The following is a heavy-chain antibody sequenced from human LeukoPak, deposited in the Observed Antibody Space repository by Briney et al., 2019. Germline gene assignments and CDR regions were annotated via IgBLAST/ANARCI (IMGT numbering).Heavy chain of an antibody. CDR2: ISGSGGST. J-gene: IGHJ4*02. D-gene: IGHD6-19*01. CDR3: AKDRRSQWLVQDY. V-gene: IGHV3-23*01. Sequence: GGSLRLSCAASGFTFSSYAMSWVRQAPGKGLEWVSAISGSGGSTHYADSVKGRFTISRDNSKNTLYLQMDSLRAEDTAVYYCAKDRRSQWLVQDYWGQGTLVTVSS. CDR1: GFTFSSYA.